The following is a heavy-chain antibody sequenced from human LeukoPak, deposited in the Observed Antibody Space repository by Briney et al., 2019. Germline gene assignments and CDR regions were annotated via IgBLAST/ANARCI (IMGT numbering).Heavy chain of an antibody. Sequence: GGSLRLSCAASGFSVSSNYMNWVRQAPGKGLEWVSVIYSGGSTYYADSVKGRFTISKDTSKNTLYLEMDSLRPEDTAIYYCTRDGIVGARSFDSWGQGILVTVSS. D-gene: IGHD1-26*01. CDR3: TRDGIVGARSFDS. J-gene: IGHJ4*02. CDR2: IYSGGST. CDR1: GFSVSSNY. V-gene: IGHV3-53*05.